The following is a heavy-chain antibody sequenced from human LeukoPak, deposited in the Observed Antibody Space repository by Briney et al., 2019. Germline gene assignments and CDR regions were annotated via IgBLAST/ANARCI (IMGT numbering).Heavy chain of an antibody. D-gene: IGHD4-17*01. CDR1: GFPFSTYA. CDR3: AKDAYGDYGGLDY. CDR2: IRGSDGST. V-gene: IGHV3-23*01. J-gene: IGHJ4*02. Sequence: GGSLRLSCAASGFPFSTYAMSWVRQAPGKGLEWVSSIRGSDGSTYYADSVKGRFAISRDNSKNTLYLQMNSLRAEDTAVYYCAKDAYGDYGGLDYWGQGTLVTVSS.